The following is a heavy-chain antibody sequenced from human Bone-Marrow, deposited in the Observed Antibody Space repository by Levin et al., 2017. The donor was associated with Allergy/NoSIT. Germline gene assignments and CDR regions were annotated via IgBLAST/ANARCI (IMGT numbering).Heavy chain of an antibody. J-gene: IGHJ2*01. CDR3: ASLRWYFDV. CDR2: VHYSGST. Sequence: TAGGSLRLSCTVSGGSLSSSSYYWGWIRQPPGKGLEWIGSVHYSGSTYYNPSLKSRVTISVDTSKNQFSLKLRSVTGADTAVYYCASLRWYFDVWGRGTLVTVSS. V-gene: IGHV4-39*01. CDR1: GGSLSSSSYY.